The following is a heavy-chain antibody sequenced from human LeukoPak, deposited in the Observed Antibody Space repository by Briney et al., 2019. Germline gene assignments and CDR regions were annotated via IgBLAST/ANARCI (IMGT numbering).Heavy chain of an antibody. CDR3: AKSPRSGYSYGFGYYMDV. V-gene: IGHV3-33*06. CDR1: GFTFSSYD. J-gene: IGHJ6*03. CDR2: IWYDGSNK. Sequence: GRSLRLSCAASGFTFSSYDMHWVRQAPGKGLEWVAVIWYDGSNKYYADSVKGRFTISRDNSKNTLYLQMNSLRAEDTAAYYCAKSPRSGYSYGFGYYMDVWGKGTTVTVSS. D-gene: IGHD5-18*01.